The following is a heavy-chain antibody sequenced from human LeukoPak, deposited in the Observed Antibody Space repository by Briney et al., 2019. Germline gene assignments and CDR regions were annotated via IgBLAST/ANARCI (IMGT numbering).Heavy chain of an antibody. D-gene: IGHD5-18*01. CDR1: GFTFSNYW. V-gene: IGHV3-7*03. CDR3: AKDLNVDTAMDDYFDY. J-gene: IGHJ4*02. CDR2: IKQDGSEK. Sequence: GGSLRLSCAVSGFTFSNYWMSWVRQAPGKGLEWVANIKQDGSEKYYVDSVEGRFTISRDNAKNSLYLQMNSLRAEDTAVYYCAKDLNVDTAMDDYFDYWGQGTLVTVSS.